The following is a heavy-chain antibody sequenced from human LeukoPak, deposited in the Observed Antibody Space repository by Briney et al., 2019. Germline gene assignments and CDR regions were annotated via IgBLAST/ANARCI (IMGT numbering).Heavy chain of an antibody. CDR1: GFTFSSYS. D-gene: IGHD2-15*01. J-gene: IGHJ4*02. CDR3: ARDIGDYCSGGSCR. CDR2: ISSSSSYI. Sequence: GGSLRLSCAASGFTFSSYSMNRVRQAPGKGLEWVSSISSSSSYIYYADSVKGRFTISRDNAKNSLYLQMNSLRAEDTAVYYCARDIGDYCSGGSCRWGQGTLVTVSS. V-gene: IGHV3-21*01.